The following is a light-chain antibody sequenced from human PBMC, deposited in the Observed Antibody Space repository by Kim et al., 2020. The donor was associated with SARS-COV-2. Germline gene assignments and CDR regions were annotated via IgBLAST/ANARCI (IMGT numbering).Light chain of an antibody. J-gene: IGKJ2*01. CDR3: PQRSPWPPSP. CDR2: DAS. V-gene: IGKV3-11*01. Sequence: FFPPSPATLSLSPGERATLSCRASQSVSSYLAWYQQKPGQAPRLLIYDASNRATGIPARFSGSGSGTDFTLTISSLEPEDFAVYYCPQRSPWPPSPFGPGPPLE. CDR1: QSVSSY.